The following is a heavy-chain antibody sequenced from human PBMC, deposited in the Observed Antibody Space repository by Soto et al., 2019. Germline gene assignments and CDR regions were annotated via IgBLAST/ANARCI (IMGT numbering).Heavy chain of an antibody. CDR3: AKSSSSWNCFDY. CDR1: GFTFSSYA. D-gene: IGHD6-13*01. J-gene: IGHJ4*02. Sequence: GGSLRLSCAASGFTFSSYAMSWVRQAPGKGLEWVSAISGSGGSTYYADSVKGRFTISRDKSKNTLYLQMNSVRAEDTAVYDSAKSSSSWNCFDYWGQGTLVTVSS. CDR2: ISGSGGST. V-gene: IGHV3-23*01.